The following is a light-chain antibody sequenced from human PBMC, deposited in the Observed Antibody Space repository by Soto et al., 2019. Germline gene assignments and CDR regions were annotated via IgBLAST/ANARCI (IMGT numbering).Light chain of an antibody. Sequence: QSALTQPASVSGSPGQSITISCTGTRSDIGGYNYVSWYQLHPGKAPRLMIYEVSSRPSGVSNRFSGSKSGNTASLTISGLQAGDEADYYCSSYTSSSTYVFGIGTKVTVL. V-gene: IGLV2-14*01. CDR1: RSDIGGYNY. J-gene: IGLJ1*01. CDR2: EVS. CDR3: SSYTSSSTYV.